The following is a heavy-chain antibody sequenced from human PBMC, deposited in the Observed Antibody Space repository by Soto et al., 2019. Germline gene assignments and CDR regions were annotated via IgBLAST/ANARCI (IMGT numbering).Heavy chain of an antibody. CDR3: ARRGYSSRDREFDY. CDR2: IYHSGST. D-gene: IGHD6-13*01. J-gene: IGHJ4*02. Sequence: KTSETLSLTCAVSGGSISSGGYSWSWIRQPPGKGLEWIGYIYHSGSTYYNPSLKSRVTISVDRSKNQFSLKLSSVTAADTAVYYCARRGYSSRDREFDYWGQGTLVTAPQ. V-gene: IGHV4-30-2*01. CDR1: GGSISSGGYS.